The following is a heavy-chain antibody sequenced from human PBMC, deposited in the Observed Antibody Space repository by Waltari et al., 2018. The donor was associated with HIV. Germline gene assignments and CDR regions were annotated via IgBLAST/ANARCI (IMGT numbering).Heavy chain of an antibody. D-gene: IGHD6-19*01. CDR3: AKGPSGWSPGY. CDR1: GFTFGSYG. CDR2: ISYYGENK. Sequence: QVQLVESGGGVVQPGRSLRLSCAASGFTFGSYGKHGVRQAPGKGFGVVAVISYYGENKYFADSVKGRFTISRDNSKNTLYLQMNSLRTEDTAVYYCAKGPSGWSPGYWGQGTLVTVSS. V-gene: IGHV3-30*18. J-gene: IGHJ4*02.